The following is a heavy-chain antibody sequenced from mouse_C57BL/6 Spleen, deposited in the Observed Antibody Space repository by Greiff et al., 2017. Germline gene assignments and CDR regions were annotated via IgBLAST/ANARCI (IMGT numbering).Heavy chain of an antibody. D-gene: IGHD1-1*02. CDR3: AREEVGVAY. CDR2: IYPGDGDP. V-gene: IGHV1-80*01. Sequence: QVPLKQSGAELVKPGASVKISCKASGYAFSSYWMNWVKQRPGKGLAWIGQIYPGDGDPNYNGKFKGKATLTADKSSSTAYMQLSGLTAEDSAVDCCAREEVGVAYWGQGTLVTVSA. CDR1: GYAFSSYW. J-gene: IGHJ3*01.